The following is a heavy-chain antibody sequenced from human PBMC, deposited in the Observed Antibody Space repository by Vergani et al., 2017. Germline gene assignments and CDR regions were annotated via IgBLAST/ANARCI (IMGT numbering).Heavy chain of an antibody. D-gene: IGHD3-10*01. CDR1: GYTFTSYY. Sequence: QVQLVQSGAEVKKPGASVKVSCKASGYTFTSYYMHWVRQAPGQGLEWMGIINPSGGSTSYAQKFQGRVTMTRDTSTSTVYMELRSLRSDDTAVYYCARDTLLWFGELLSVGSGPFDYWGQGTLVTVSS. CDR3: ARDTLLWFGELLSVGSGPFDY. CDR2: INPSGGST. J-gene: IGHJ4*02. V-gene: IGHV1-46*01.